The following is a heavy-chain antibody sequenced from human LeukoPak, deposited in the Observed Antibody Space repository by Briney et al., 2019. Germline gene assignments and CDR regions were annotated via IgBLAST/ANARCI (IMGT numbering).Heavy chain of an antibody. D-gene: IGHD2-15*01. V-gene: IGHV4-59*11. CDR2: IYYSGST. Sequence: SETLSLTCTVSGGSISSHYWSWIRQPPGKGLEGIGYIYYSGSTNYNPSLKSRVTISVDTSKNQFSLKLSSVTAADTAVYYCARDRGGYCSGGSCPKYYFDYWGQGTLVTVSS. CDR1: GGSISSHY. CDR3: ARDRGGYCSGGSCPKYYFDY. J-gene: IGHJ4*02.